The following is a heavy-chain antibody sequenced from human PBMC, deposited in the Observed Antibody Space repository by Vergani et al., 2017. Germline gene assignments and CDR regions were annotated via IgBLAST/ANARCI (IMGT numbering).Heavy chain of an antibody. D-gene: IGHD4-17*01. J-gene: IGHJ4*02. CDR3: ARRGWYGDSLDY. V-gene: IGHV1-46*01. CDR2: INPSGGST. Sequence: QVQLVQSGAEVKKPGASVKVSCKASGYTFTGYYMHWVRQAPGQGLEWMGIINPSGGSTSYAQKVQGRVTMTRDTSTSTVYMELSSLRSEDTAVYYCARRGWYGDSLDYWGQGTLVTVSS. CDR1: GYTFTGYY.